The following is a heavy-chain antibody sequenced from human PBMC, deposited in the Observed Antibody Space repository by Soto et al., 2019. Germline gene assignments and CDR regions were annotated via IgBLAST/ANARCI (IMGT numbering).Heavy chain of an antibody. Sequence: GGSLRLSCAASGFTFSSYAMSWVRQAPGKGLEWVSAISGSGGSTYYADSVKGRFTISRDNSKNTLYLQMNSLRAEDTAVYYCAKDTPDYFDWLPNYYMDVWGKGTTVTVSS. CDR3: AKDTPDYFDWLPNYYMDV. J-gene: IGHJ6*03. CDR1: GFTFSSYA. D-gene: IGHD3-9*01. V-gene: IGHV3-23*01. CDR2: ISGSGGST.